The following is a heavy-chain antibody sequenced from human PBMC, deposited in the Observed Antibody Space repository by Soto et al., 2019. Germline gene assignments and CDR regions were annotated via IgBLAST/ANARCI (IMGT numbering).Heavy chain of an antibody. D-gene: IGHD3-16*01. V-gene: IGHV3-30*18. J-gene: IGHJ3*02. Sequence: QVQLVESGGGVVQPGRSLRLSCAASGFTFSSYGMHWVRQAPGKGLEWVAVISYDGSNKYYADSVKGRFTISRDNSKNTLYLQMNSLRAEDTAAYYCAKDGGGDAFDIWGQGTMVTVSS. CDR3: AKDGGGDAFDI. CDR1: GFTFSSYG. CDR2: ISYDGSNK.